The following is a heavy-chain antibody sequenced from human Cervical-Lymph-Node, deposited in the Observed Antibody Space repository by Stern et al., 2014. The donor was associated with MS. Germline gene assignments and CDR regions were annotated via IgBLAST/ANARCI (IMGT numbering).Heavy chain of an antibody. Sequence: QVQLQESGPGLVKPSETLSLTCTVSGGSLRSYYWNWIRQAPGKGLEWLGVIYTPGSVNYTPSLSSRVAMSVDTSKNQFSLTVSSVTAADTAVYYCAREGEYCSGSRCYPFLDYWGQGTLVTVSS. D-gene: IGHD2-15*01. J-gene: IGHJ4*02. CDR3: AREGEYCSGSRCYPFLDY. CDR1: GGSLRSYY. CDR2: IYTPGSV. V-gene: IGHV4-4*07.